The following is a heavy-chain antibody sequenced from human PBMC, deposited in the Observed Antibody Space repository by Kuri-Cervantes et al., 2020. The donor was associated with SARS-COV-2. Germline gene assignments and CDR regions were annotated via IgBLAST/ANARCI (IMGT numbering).Heavy chain of an antibody. Sequence: GESLKISCAASGFTFSSYSMNWVRQAPGKGLEWVSSISSSSIYIYYADSVKGRFTISRDNAKNSLYLQMNSLRAEDTAVYYCARGGYCSGGSCYSVYYYYYYGMDLWGQGTTVTVSS. CDR3: ARGGYCSGGSCYSVYYYYYYGMDL. CDR1: GFTFSSYS. J-gene: IGHJ6*02. CDR2: ISSSSIYI. V-gene: IGHV3-21*01. D-gene: IGHD2-15*01.